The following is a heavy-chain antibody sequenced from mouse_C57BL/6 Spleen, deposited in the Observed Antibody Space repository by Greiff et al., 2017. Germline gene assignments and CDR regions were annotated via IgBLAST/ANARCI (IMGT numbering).Heavy chain of an antibody. CDR3: ASQAQALFDY. CDR1: GYAFSSSW. J-gene: IGHJ2*01. V-gene: IGHV1-82*01. D-gene: IGHD3-2*02. Sequence: QVQLKESGPELVKPGASVKISCKASGYAFSSSWMNWVKQRPGKGLEWIGRIYPGDGDTNYNGKFKGKATLTADKSSSTAYMQLSSLTSEDSAVXFCASQAQALFDYWGQGTTLTVSS. CDR2: IYPGDGDT.